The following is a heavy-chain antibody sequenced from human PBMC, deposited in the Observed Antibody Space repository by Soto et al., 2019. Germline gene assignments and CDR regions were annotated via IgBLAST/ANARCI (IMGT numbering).Heavy chain of an antibody. CDR1: GYTFTGYY. V-gene: IGHV1-2*04. Sequence: ASVKVSCKASGYTFTGYYMHWVRQAPGQGLEWMGWINPNSGGTNYAQKFQGWVTMTRDTSISTAYMELSRLRSDDTAVYYCARDFRGSGSSPLDYWGQGTLVTVSS. J-gene: IGHJ4*02. CDR3: ARDFRGSGSSPLDY. CDR2: INPNSGGT. D-gene: IGHD3-10*01.